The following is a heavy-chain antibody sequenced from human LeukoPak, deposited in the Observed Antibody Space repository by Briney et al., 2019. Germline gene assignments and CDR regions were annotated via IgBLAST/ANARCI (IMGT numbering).Heavy chain of an antibody. V-gene: IGHV3-30-3*01. CDR3: VRDAYGSGKGYFAY. J-gene: IGHJ4*02. Sequence: PGRSLRLSCAASGFTFSSYARHWVRQAPGKGLEWVAVISYDGSNKYYADSVKGRFTISRNNSKNTLYLQMNSLRAEDTALYYCVRDAYGSGKGYFAYWRQGPLVTVPS. CDR1: GFTFSSYA. CDR2: ISYDGSNK. D-gene: IGHD3-10*01.